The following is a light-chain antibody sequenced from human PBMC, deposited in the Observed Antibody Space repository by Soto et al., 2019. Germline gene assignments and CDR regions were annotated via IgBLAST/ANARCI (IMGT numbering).Light chain of an antibody. CDR1: QSVSSNF. Sequence: EIVLTQSPGSLSLSPGEGATLFCRASQSVSSNFFAWYQQKPGQAPRLLINGASTRATGIPDRFGGSGSGTDFTLTISRLEPEDFAVYYCQQYASSVTFGQGTQVEIK. CDR2: GAS. J-gene: IGKJ1*01. CDR3: QQYASSVT. V-gene: IGKV3-20*01.